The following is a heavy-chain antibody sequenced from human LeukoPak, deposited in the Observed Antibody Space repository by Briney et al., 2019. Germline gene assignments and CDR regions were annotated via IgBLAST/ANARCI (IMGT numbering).Heavy chain of an antibody. D-gene: IGHD1-1*01. J-gene: IGHJ5*02. CDR3: ATLTTPGWFNP. CDR2: IYYSGST. V-gene: IGHV4-39*07. CDR1: GDSISSTSYY. Sequence: SETLSLTCTVSGDSISSTSYYWGWIRQPPGKGLEWIGNIYYSGSTYYNPSLKSRVTISVDTSKNQFSLTLSSVTAADTAVYYCATLTTPGWFNPWGQGTLVTVSS.